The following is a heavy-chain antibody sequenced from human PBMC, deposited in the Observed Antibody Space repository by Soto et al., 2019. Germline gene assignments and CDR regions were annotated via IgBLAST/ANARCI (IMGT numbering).Heavy chain of an antibody. V-gene: IGHV4-39*01. D-gene: IGHD2-15*01. CDR3: ARGIVVVVAANLDAFDI. CDR2: IYYSGST. J-gene: IGHJ3*02. Sequence: SETLSLTCTVSGGSISSSSYYWGLIRQPPGKGLEWIGSIYYSGSTYYNPSLKSRVTISVDTSKNQFSLKLSSVTAADTAVYYCARGIVVVVAANLDAFDIWGQGTMVTVSS. CDR1: GGSISSSSYY.